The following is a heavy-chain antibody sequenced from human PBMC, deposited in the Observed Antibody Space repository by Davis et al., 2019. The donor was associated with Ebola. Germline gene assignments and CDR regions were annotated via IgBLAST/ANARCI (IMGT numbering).Heavy chain of an antibody. CDR3: ARGRRYYGSGSYLPSGMDV. D-gene: IGHD3-10*01. V-gene: IGHV4-59*02. CDR2: IYYRGST. J-gene: IGHJ6*02. CDR1: GGSVSNYY. Sequence: MPSETLSLTCTVSGGSVSNYYWSWIRQPPGKGLEWIGYIYYRGSTNYNPSLKSRVTISVDTSKNQFSLKLSSVTAADTAVYYCARGRRYYGSGSYLPSGMDVWGQGTTVTVSS.